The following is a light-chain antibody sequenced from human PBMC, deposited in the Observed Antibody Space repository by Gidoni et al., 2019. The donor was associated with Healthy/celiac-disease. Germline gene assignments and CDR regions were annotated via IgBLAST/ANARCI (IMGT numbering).Light chain of an antibody. CDR1: QSVSSN. Sequence: LSVSPGERATLSCRASQSVSSNLAWYQQKPGQAPRLLIYGASTRATGIPARFSGSGSGTEFTLTISSLQSEDFAVYYCQQSNNWPPWTFGQGTKVEIK. J-gene: IGKJ1*01. V-gene: IGKV3-15*01. CDR2: GAS. CDR3: QQSNNWPPWT.